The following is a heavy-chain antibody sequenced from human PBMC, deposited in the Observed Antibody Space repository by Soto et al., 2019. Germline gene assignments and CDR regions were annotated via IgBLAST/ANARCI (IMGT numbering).Heavy chain of an antibody. CDR2: ISAYNGNT. CDR3: ARVLAVAGHAPFFDY. J-gene: IGHJ4*02. CDR1: GYTFTSYG. V-gene: IGHV1-18*04. Sequence: ASVKVSCKASGYTFTSYGISCVRQAPGQGLEWMGWISAYNGNTNYAQKLQGRVTMTTDTSTSTAYMELRSLRSDDTAVYYCARVLAVAGHAPFFDYWGQGTLVTVSS. D-gene: IGHD6-19*01.